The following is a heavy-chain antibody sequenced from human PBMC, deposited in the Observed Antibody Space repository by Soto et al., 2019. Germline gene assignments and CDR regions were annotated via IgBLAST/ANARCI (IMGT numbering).Heavy chain of an antibody. CDR2: INPNSGGT. Sequence: SVKVSCKASGYTFTGYYMHWVRQAPGQGLEWMGWINPNSGGTNYAQKFQGRVTMTRDTSISTAYMELSRLRSDDTAVYYCARTRIVVVAATRNWFDPWGQGTLVTVSS. CDR3: ARTRIVVVAATRNWFDP. CDR1: GYTFTGYY. D-gene: IGHD2-15*01. J-gene: IGHJ5*02. V-gene: IGHV1-2*02.